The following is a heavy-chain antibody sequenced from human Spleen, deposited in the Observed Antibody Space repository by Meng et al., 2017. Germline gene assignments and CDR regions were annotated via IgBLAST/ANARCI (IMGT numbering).Heavy chain of an antibody. J-gene: IGHJ4*02. CDR2: IIPIFGTA. D-gene: IGHD4-23*01. CDR3: ARAATVVTPGDY. Sequence: QVQLVPCGSELKKPGSRVKVSCKALGGTFSSYAISWLRQSPGQGLEWMGGIIPIFGTANYAQKFQGRVTITADESTSTAYMELSSLRSEDTAVYYCARAATVVTPGDYWGQGTLVTVSS. CDR1: GGTFSSYA. V-gene: IGHV1-69*01.